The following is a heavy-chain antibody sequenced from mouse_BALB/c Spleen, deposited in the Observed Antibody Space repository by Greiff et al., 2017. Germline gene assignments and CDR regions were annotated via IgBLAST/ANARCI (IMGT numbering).Heavy chain of an antibody. V-gene: IGHV2-3*01. CDR2: IWGDGST. Sequence: VKLQESGPGLVAPSQSLSITCTVSGFSLTSYGVSWVRQPPGKGLEWLGVIWGDGSTNYHSALISRLSISKDNSKSQVFLKLNSLQTDDTATYYCAKPSTYYYGSSYVYAMDYWGQGTSVTVSS. CDR3: AKPSTYYYGSSYVYAMDY. J-gene: IGHJ4*01. CDR1: GFSLTSYG. D-gene: IGHD1-1*01.